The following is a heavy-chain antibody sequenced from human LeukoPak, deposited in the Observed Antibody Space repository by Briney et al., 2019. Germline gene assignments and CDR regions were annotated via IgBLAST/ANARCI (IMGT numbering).Heavy chain of an antibody. CDR3: ARDKRAYYYDTSGYYHDRHFDY. CDR2: IYYSGST. V-gene: IGHV4-59*12. J-gene: IGHJ4*02. CDR1: GGSISSYY. D-gene: IGHD3-22*01. Sequence: SETLSLTCTVSGGSISSYYWSWIRQPPGKGLEWIGYIYYSGSTNYNPSLKSRVTISVDTSKNQFSLKLSSVTAADTAMYYCARDKRAYYYDTSGYYHDRHFDYWGQGTLVTVSS.